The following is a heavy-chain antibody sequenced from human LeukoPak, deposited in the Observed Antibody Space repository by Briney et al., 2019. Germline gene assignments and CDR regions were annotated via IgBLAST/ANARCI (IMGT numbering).Heavy chain of an antibody. D-gene: IGHD2-2*02. Sequence: PGGSLRLSCAASGFTFSNFGMHWVRQAPGKGLEWVAVISYDGSNKYYADSVKGRFTISRDNSKNTLYLQMNSLRPEDTAVYYCANARYCSSTSCDSHEYFQHWGQGTLVTVSS. CDR2: ISYDGSNK. V-gene: IGHV3-30*18. CDR3: ANARYCSSTSCDSHEYFQH. CDR1: GFTFSNFG. J-gene: IGHJ1*01.